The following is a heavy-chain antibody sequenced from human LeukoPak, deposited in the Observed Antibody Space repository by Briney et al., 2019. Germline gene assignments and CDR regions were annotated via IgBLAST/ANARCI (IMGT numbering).Heavy chain of an antibody. CDR3: ARGPFGSGSFLDY. J-gene: IGHJ4*02. CDR2: MNPNSGDT. CDR1: GYIFSSND. Sequence: ASVKVSCKASGYIFSSNDINWVRQAAGQGLEWMGWMNPNSGDTGYTQKFQGRVAMTRSTSITTAYMELSSLRSEDTAVYHCARGPFGSGSFLDYWGQGTLDTVPS. D-gene: IGHD3-10*01. V-gene: IGHV1-8*01.